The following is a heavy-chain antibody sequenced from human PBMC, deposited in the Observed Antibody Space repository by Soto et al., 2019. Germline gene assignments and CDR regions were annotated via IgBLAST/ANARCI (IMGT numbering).Heavy chain of an antibody. CDR2: IIPIFGTA. J-gene: IGHJ4*02. CDR1: GGTFSSYA. V-gene: IGHV1-69*13. Sequence: SVKVSCKASGGTFSSYAISWVRQAPGQGLEWMGGIIPIFGTANYAQKFQGRVTITADESTSTAYMELSSLRSEDTAVYYCAREGRTYYDILTGYYPFDYWGQGNLVTVSS. D-gene: IGHD3-9*01. CDR3: AREGRTYYDILTGYYPFDY.